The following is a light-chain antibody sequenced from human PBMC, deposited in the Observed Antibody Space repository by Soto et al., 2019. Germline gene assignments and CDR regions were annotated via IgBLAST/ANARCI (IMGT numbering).Light chain of an antibody. CDR2: GNN. J-gene: IGLJ1*01. CDR3: QSYDSSLSAYV. CDR1: SSNIGAGYD. V-gene: IGLV1-40*01. Sequence: QSVLTQPPSVSRAPGQKVTISCTGTSSNIGAGYDVHWYQQFPGTAPKLLIYGNNNRPSGVPVRFSGSQSGTSASLAITGLQAEDEADYYCQSYDSSLSAYVFGTGTKVTVL.